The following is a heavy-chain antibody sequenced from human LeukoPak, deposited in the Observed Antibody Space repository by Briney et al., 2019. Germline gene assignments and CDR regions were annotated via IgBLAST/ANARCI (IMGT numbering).Heavy chain of an antibody. CDR2: ISSDGSVT. Sequence: GGSLRLSCAVSGFSFTNYWMHWVRQDPGKGLVWVSYISSDGSVTKYADSVKGRFTISRDNAVNTLYLQMNSLRVEDTAVYYCIRGSLRLPRSTPDYWGQGTLVTVSS. J-gene: IGHJ4*02. CDR3: IRGSLRLPRSTPDY. CDR1: GFSFTNYW. D-gene: IGHD2-21*02. V-gene: IGHV3-74*03.